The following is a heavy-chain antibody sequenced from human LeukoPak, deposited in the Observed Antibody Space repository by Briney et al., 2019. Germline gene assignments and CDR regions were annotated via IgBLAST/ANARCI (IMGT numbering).Heavy chain of an antibody. Sequence: GGSLRLPCAASGFNFSSYWMHWVRQTPGKGLVWVSRINSDGSSTSYADSVKGRFTISRDNAKNTLYLQMNSLRAEDTAVYYCARDPLGYYDSSGYYYVYWGQGTLVTVSS. J-gene: IGHJ4*02. D-gene: IGHD3-22*01. CDR2: INSDGSST. CDR3: ARDPLGYYDSSGYYYVY. V-gene: IGHV3-74*01. CDR1: GFNFSSYW.